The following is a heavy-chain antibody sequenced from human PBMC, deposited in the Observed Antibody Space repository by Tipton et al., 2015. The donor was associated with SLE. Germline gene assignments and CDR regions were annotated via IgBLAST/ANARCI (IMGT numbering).Heavy chain of an antibody. CDR2: IRYDASNK. D-gene: IGHD4-11*01. Sequence: SLRLSCAASGFTFSSYGMHWVRQAPGKGLEWVAVIRYDASNKYYADSVKGRFTTSRDNSKNTLYLQMNSLRAEDTAVYYCANSVSYYYGMDVWGQGTTVTVSS. J-gene: IGHJ6*02. CDR1: GFTFSSYG. V-gene: IGHV3-30*02. CDR3: ANSVSYYYGMDV.